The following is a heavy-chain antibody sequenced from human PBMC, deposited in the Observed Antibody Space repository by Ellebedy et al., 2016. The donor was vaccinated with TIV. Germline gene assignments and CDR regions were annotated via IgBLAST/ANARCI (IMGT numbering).Heavy chain of an antibody. Sequence: AASVKVSCKASGYIFTHYYIHWVRQAPGQGLEWMGIINPSRDITTYAQEFQGRVPMTRDTSTGTVYMELSSLRSGDTAVYYCARGTSGSYLDYWGQGSPVTVSS. J-gene: IGHJ4*02. CDR3: ARGTSGSYLDY. D-gene: IGHD1-26*01. CDR2: INPSRDIT. CDR1: GYIFTHYY. V-gene: IGHV1-46*01.